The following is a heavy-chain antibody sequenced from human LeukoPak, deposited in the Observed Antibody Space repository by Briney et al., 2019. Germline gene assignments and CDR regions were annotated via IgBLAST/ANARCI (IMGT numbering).Heavy chain of an antibody. V-gene: IGHV3-30-3*01. CDR1: GFTFSSFS. CDR3: AKDLANSWTTDY. D-gene: IGHD1-1*01. Sequence: GSLRLSCAASGFTFSSFSMYWVRQAPGKGLEWVALISHSGNEKYYADSVEGRFTISRDNSRNTLFLQMNSLSVEDTAFYYCAKDLANSWTTDYWGQGTLVTVSS. J-gene: IGHJ4*02. CDR2: ISHSGNEK.